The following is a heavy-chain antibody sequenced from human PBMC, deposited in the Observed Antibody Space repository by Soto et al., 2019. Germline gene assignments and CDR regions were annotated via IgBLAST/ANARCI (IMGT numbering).Heavy chain of an antibody. CDR2: IYYSGST. CDR1: GGSISSYY. D-gene: IGHD3-16*01. Sequence: SETLSLTCTVSGGSISSYYWSWIRQPPGKGLEWIGYIYYSGSTNYNPSLKSRVTISVDMSKNQFSLKLSSVTAADTAVYYCASLRIRGSRLIDYWGQGTLVTVSS. V-gene: IGHV4-59*08. CDR3: ASLRIRGSRLIDY. J-gene: IGHJ4*02.